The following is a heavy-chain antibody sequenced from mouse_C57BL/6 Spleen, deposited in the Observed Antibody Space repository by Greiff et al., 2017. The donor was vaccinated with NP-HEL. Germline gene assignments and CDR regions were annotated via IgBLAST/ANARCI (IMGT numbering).Heavy chain of an antibody. V-gene: IGHV1-18*01. Sequence: VQLKQSGPELVKPGASVKIPCKASGYTFTDYNMDWVKQSHGKSLEWIGDINPNNGGTIYNQKFKGKATLTVDKSSRTAYMELRSLTSEDTAVYYCARWDYAMDYWGQGTSVTVSS. CDR3: ARWDYAMDY. CDR2: INPNNGGT. CDR1: GYTFTDYN. J-gene: IGHJ4*01.